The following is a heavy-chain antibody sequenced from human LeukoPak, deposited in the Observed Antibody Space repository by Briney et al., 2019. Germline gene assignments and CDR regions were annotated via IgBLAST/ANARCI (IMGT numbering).Heavy chain of an antibody. CDR2: IRYDGSNK. J-gene: IGHJ5*02. CDR1: GFTFRNYG. V-gene: IGHV3-30*02. CDR3: AKGLISIVVVITPTPA. Sequence: GGSLRLSCAASGFTFRNYGMHWVRQAPGKGLEWVAFIRYDGSNKNYADSVKGRFTISRDNSKNTLYLQMNSLRAEDTAVYYCAKGLISIVVVITPTPAWGQGTLVTVSS. D-gene: IGHD2-2*01.